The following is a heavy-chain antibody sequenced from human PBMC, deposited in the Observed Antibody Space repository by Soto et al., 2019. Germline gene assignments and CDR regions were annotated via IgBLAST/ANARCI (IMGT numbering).Heavy chain of an antibody. V-gene: IGHV2-5*02. J-gene: IGHJ3*01. CDR1: GLSLSTSGVG. D-gene: IGHD3-22*01. CDR3: ADRRTLYYYDSSAALDL. CDR2: IYWDDDK. Sequence: QITLKESGPALVKPTQPLTLTCTFSGLSLSTSGVGVGWIRQPPGKALEWLALIYWDDDKRYSPSLKGRLTITKDTSKNQVDRTMTDMDPVDTATYYCADRRTLYYYDSSAALDLWVRGTMVTVSS.